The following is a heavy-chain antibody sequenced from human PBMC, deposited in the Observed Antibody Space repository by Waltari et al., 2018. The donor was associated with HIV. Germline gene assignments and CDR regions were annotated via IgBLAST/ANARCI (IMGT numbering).Heavy chain of an antibody. CDR1: GSSITSGSS. CDR3: ARDWGVTTGPFDF. CDR2: IHYNGRA. V-gene: IGHV4-38-2*02. D-gene: IGHD4-4*01. Sequence: QVQLQESGPGLVQTLETLSLTCAVSGSSITSGSSWAWIRQSPGKGLEWIATIHYNGRADYNPSLGGRVLVSLDPSKNQFSLKMRYVTAADTAIYYCARDWGVTTGPFDFWGQGTQVTVSS. J-gene: IGHJ4*02.